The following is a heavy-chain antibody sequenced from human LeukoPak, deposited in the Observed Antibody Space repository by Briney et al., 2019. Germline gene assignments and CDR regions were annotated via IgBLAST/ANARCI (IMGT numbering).Heavy chain of an antibody. D-gene: IGHD3-10*01. V-gene: IGHV3-7*01. CDR3: ARSGRGVDS. Sequence: GGSLRLSCAASGFTFSQYWMSWVRQAPGKGLEWVANKKHEVSEKQDGSEKNYVDSVKGRFTISRDNAKNSLYLQMNSLRAEDTAVYYCARSGRGVDS. CDR2: KKHEVSEKQDGSEK. CDR1: GFTFSQYW. J-gene: IGHJ5*01.